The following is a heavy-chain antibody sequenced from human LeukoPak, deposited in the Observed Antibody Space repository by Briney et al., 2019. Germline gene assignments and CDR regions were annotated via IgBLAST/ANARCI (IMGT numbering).Heavy chain of an antibody. CDR1: GGSISSHY. CDR3: AREDGMRAADY. Sequence: PSETLSLTCTVSGGSISSHYWSWIRQSPGKRLEWIGYIYYSGTTTYNPSLKRRVTISVDTTKNQFSLKLTSVTAADTAVYYCAREDGMRAADYWGQGTLVTVSS. V-gene: IGHV4-59*11. D-gene: IGHD1-14*01. J-gene: IGHJ4*02. CDR2: IYYSGTT.